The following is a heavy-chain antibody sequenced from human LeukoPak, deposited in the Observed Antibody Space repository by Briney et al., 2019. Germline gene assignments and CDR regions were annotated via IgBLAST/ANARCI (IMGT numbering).Heavy chain of an antibody. CDR2: IRYDGSNK. J-gene: IGHJ4*02. CDR3: AKDTTPVVGAPY. Sequence: GGSLRLSCAASGFTFSSYGMHWVRQAPGKGLEWVAFIRYDGSNKYYADSVKGRFTISRDNSKNTLYLQMNSLRAEDTAVYYCAKDTTPVVGAPYWDQGTLVTVSS. D-gene: IGHD1-26*01. CDR1: GFTFSSYG. V-gene: IGHV3-30*02.